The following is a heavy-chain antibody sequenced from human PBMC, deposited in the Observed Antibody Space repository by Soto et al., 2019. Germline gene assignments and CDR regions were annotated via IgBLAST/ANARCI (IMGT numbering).Heavy chain of an antibody. V-gene: IGHV1-3*01. CDR3: ARVNGASYYNILTGYYDPTYDH. J-gene: IGHJ4*02. D-gene: IGHD3-9*01. CDR1: GYTFTTYA. Sequence: ASVKVSCKASGYTFTTYAMHWVRQAPGQRLEWMGWINVGHGNTEYSQKFRGRITITRDTSASTVYMELSSLRSEDTALYYCARVNGASYYNILTGYYDPTYDHWGQGTLVTVSS. CDR2: INVGHGNT.